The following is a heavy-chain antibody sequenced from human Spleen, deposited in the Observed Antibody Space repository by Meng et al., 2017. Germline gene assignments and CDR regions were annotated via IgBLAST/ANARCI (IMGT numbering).Heavy chain of an antibody. V-gene: IGHV4-38-2*02. D-gene: IGHD3-22*01. CDR3: ARIETFYYDGSGYFYYFDH. CDR2: IYHSGST. Sequence: SETLSLTCTVSGYSISSDYYWGWVRQPPGKGLEWIGSIYHSGSTYYNPSLKSLVTISVDTSKNQFSLKLSSVTAADTAVYYCARIETFYYDGSGYFYYFDHWGQGTLVTVSS. CDR1: GYSISSDYY. J-gene: IGHJ4*02.